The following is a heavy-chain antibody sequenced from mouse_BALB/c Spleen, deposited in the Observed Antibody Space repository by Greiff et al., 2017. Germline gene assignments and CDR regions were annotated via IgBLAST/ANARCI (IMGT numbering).Heavy chain of an antibody. CDR3: AREGLRNWYFDV. CDR1: GFNIKDTY. Sequence: EVQGVESGAELVKPGASVKLSCTASGFNIKDTYMHWVKQRPEQGLEWIGRIDPANGNTKYDPKFQGKATITADTSSNTAYLQLSSLTSEDTAVYYCAREGLRNWYFDVWGAGTTVTVSS. CDR2: IDPANGNT. D-gene: IGHD3-1*01. V-gene: IGHV14-3*02. J-gene: IGHJ1*01.